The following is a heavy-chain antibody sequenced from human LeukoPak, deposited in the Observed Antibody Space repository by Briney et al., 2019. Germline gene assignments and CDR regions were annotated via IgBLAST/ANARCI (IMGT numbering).Heavy chain of an antibody. V-gene: IGHV3-21*01. D-gene: IGHD3-9*01. CDR1: GFTFSSYS. CDR3: ARDPLQGILTDYLY. Sequence: GGSLRLSCAASGFTFSSYSMNWVRQAPGKGLEWVSSISNSSSYIYYADSVKGRFNISRDNAKNSMYLQMNSLRAEETAVYYCARDPLQGILTDYLYWGQGTLVTVSS. CDR2: ISNSSSYI. J-gene: IGHJ4*02.